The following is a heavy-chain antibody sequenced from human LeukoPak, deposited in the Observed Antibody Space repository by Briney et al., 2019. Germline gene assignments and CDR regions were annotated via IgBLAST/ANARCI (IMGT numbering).Heavy chain of an antibody. D-gene: IGHD2/OR15-2a*01. V-gene: IGHV1-24*01. CDR3: ATDFYRGRQFDY. Sequence: ASVKVSCKASGNTFTDLSMNWVRQAPGKGLEWMGGFDPEDVETIYAQKFQGRVTMTEDTSTETAYMELTSLRPEDTAVYYCATDFYRGRQFDYWGQGTLVTVSS. J-gene: IGHJ4*02. CDR2: FDPEDVET. CDR1: GNTFTDLS.